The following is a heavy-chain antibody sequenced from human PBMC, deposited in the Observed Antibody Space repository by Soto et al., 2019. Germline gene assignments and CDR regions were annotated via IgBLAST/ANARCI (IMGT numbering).Heavy chain of an antibody. CDR2: TYYRSKWYN. J-gene: IGHJ5*02. D-gene: IGHD6-13*01. CDR1: GDSVSSNSAA. Sequence: SQTLSLTCAISGDSVSSNSAAWNCIRQSPSRGLEWLGRTYYRSKWYNDYAVSVKSRITINPDTSRNQFSLQVNSVTPDDTAVYYCARSIAAAATYNWFDHWGQGTLVTVSS. CDR3: ARSIAAAATYNWFDH. V-gene: IGHV6-1*01.